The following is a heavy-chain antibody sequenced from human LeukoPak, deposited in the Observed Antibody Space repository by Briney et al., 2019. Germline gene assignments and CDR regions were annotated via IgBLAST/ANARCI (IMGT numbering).Heavy chain of an antibody. Sequence: SGGSLRLSCAASGFTFSDYSMSWIRQAPGKGLEWVSYIGSSGSTIYYADSVKGRFTISRDNAKNSLYLQMNSLRAEDTAVYYCASGGSIAVATWVDYWGQGTLVIVSS. CDR1: GFTFSDYS. V-gene: IGHV3-11*01. CDR2: IGSSGSTI. J-gene: IGHJ4*02. D-gene: IGHD6-19*01. CDR3: ASGGSIAVATWVDY.